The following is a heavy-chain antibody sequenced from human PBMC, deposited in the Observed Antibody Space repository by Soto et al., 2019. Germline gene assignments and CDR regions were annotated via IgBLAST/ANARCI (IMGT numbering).Heavy chain of an antibody. CDR2: ISVFSDSI. D-gene: IGHD2-21*02. CDR3: AKKRRSGGDNWYFDS. CDR1: GFIFSSYS. J-gene: IGHJ4*02. Sequence: EVQLLESGGGLVQPGGSLRLSCAASGFIFSSYSMYWVRQAPGKGPEGVAGISVFSDSILYADSVEGRFTISRDNSKNTLYLQLNSLRADDTAVYFCAKKRRSGGDNWYFDSWGQGTLVTVSS. V-gene: IGHV3-23*01.